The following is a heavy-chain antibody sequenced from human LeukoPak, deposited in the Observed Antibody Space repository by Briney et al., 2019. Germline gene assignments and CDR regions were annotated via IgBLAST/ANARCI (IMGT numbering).Heavy chain of an antibody. CDR3: AKGRGIAAAGTGYYYYGMDV. CDR1: GFTFSSYA. CDR2: ISGSGGST. V-gene: IGHV3-23*01. J-gene: IGHJ6*02. D-gene: IGHD6-13*01. Sequence: PGGSLRLSCAASGFTFSSYAMSWVRQAPGKGLEWVSAISGSGGSTYYADSVKGRFTISRDNSKNTLYLQMNSLRAEDTAVYYCAKGRGIAAAGTGYYYYGMDVWGQGTTVTVSS.